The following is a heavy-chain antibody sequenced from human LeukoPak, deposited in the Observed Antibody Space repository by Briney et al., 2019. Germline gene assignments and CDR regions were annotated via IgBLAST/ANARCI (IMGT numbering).Heavy chain of an antibody. CDR2: IFYSGIT. CDR1: GGSISSSDYY. CDR3: ARVPAVSTIWFDP. J-gene: IGHJ5*02. V-gene: IGHV4-39*07. D-gene: IGHD2-2*01. Sequence: SETLSLTCAVSGGSISSSDYYWGWIRQSPGKGLEWIGSIFYSGITYYNPSLKSRVTTSVDTSKNQFSLRLSSVTAADTAVYYCARVPAVSTIWFDPWGQGVLVTVSS.